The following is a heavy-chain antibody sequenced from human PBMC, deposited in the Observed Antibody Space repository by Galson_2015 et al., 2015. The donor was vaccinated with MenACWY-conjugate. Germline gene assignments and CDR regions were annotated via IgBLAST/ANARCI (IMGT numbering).Heavy chain of an antibody. D-gene: IGHD3-22*01. Sequence: SLRLSCAASGFTFSSYAMSWVRQAPGKGLEWVSAISGSGGSTYYADSVKGRFTISRDNSKNTLYLQMNSLRAEDTAVYYCSKLSDYYDSSGLDYWGRGTQVTVSS. CDR1: GFTFSSYA. CDR3: SKLSDYYDSSGLDY. CDR2: ISGSGGST. V-gene: IGHV3-23*01. J-gene: IGHJ2*01.